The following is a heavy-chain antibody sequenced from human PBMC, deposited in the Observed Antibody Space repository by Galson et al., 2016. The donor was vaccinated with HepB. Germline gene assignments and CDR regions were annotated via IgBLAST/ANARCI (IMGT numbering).Heavy chain of an antibody. J-gene: IGHJ4*02. V-gene: IGHV1-69*06. CDR2: VIPMFGPT. CDR1: GGSFSTYG. Sequence: SVKVSCKASGGSFSTYGISWVRQAPGQGLEWMGGVIPMFGPTSYAQKFQGRITITADKSTSTVYMELNSLRAGDTAVYYCGKHGGFDYWGQGALVTVSS. D-gene: IGHD3-16*01. CDR3: GKHGGFDY.